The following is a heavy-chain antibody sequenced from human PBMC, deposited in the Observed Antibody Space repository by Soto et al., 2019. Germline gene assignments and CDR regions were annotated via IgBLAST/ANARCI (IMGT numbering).Heavy chain of an antibody. Sequence: EVQLLESGGGLVQPGGSLRLSCAASGFTFSSYAMSWVRQAPGKGLEWVSAISCSGGSTYYADSVKGRFTITRDNSKNTLSLQMNSLRAEDTAVYYCAKDVIFGVGCHFDYWGQGTLVTVSS. J-gene: IGHJ4*02. V-gene: IGHV3-23*01. D-gene: IGHD3-3*01. CDR3: AKDVIFGVGCHFDY. CDR1: GFTFSSYA. CDR2: ISCSGGST.